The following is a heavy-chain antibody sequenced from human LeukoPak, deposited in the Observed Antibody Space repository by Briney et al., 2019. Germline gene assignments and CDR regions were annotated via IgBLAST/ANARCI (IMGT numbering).Heavy chain of an antibody. CDR1: GFTFSSYG. V-gene: IGHV3-30*02. CDR3: AKTWPEYCSSTSCYTGAFDI. J-gene: IGHJ3*02. D-gene: IGHD2-2*02. CDR2: IRYDGSNK. Sequence: GGSLRLSCAASGFTFSSYGMHWVRQAPGKGLEWVAFIRYDGSNKYYADSVKGRFTISRDNSKNTLYLQMNSPRAEDTAVYYCAKTWPEYCSSTSCYTGAFDIWGQGTMVTVSS.